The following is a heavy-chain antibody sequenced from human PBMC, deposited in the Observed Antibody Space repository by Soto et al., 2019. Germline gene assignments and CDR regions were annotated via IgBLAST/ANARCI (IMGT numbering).Heavy chain of an antibody. CDR1: GGTLSSYA. J-gene: IGHJ3*02. V-gene: IGHV1-69*12. Sequence: QVQLVQSGAEVKKPGSSVKVSCKASGGTLSSYAISWVRQAPGQGLEWMGGIIPIFGTANYAQKFQGRVTITADESTSTAYLELSSLRSEDTAVYYCSRVIVGATADDAFDIWGQGTMVTVSS. CDR2: IIPIFGTA. D-gene: IGHD1-26*01. CDR3: SRVIVGATADDAFDI.